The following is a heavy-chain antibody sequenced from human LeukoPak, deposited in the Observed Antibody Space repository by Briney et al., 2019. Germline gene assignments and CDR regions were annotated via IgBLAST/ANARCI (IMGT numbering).Heavy chain of an antibody. D-gene: IGHD3-22*01. CDR1: GGSISSGGYS. CDR2: IYHSGST. CDR3: ARAADSSGYYYDY. J-gene: IGHJ4*02. Sequence: PSETLSLTCAVSGGSISSGGYSWSWIRQPPGKGLEWIGYIYHSGSTYYNPSLKSRVTISVDRSKNQFSLKLSSVTAADTAVYYCARAADSSGYYYDYWGQGTLVTVSS. V-gene: IGHV4-30-2*01.